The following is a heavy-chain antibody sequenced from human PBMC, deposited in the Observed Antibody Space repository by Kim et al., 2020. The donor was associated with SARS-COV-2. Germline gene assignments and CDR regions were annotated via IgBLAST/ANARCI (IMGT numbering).Heavy chain of an antibody. Sequence: NYNPTLKSRVTISVDTSKNQFSLKLSSVTAADTAVYYCERGRNSRYFDYWGQGTLVTGSS. CDR3: ERGRNSRYFDY. V-gene: IGHV4-34*01. J-gene: IGHJ4*02.